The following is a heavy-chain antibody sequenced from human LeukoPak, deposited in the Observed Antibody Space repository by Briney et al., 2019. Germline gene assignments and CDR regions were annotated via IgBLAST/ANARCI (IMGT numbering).Heavy chain of an antibody. CDR2: IVGNGVST. CDR1: GFTFRNYA. J-gene: IGHJ4*02. CDR3: TKWGDYDGSTGYYDSDY. V-gene: IGHV3-23*01. D-gene: IGHD3-9*01. Sequence: GGSLRLSCAASGFTFRNYAMSWVRQAPGKGLEWVSAIVGNGVSTYYADSVQGRFTISRDNSKNTLYLQMNSLRAEDTALYYCTKWGDYDGSTGYYDSDYWGQGTLVTVSS.